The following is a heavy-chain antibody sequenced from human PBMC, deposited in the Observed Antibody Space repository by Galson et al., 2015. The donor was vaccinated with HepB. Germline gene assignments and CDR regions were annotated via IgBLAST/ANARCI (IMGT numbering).Heavy chain of an antibody. CDR1: GDSVSSNSAA. V-gene: IGHV6-1*01. CDR2: TYYRSKWYN. D-gene: IGHD3-3*02. CDR3: ASSTSYYYYYGMDV. J-gene: IGHJ6*02. Sequence: CAISGDSVSSNSAAWNWIRQSPSRGLEWLGRTYYRSKWYNDYAVSVKSRITINPDTSKNQFSLQLNSVTPEDTAVYYCASSTSYYYYYGMDVWGQGTTVTVSS.